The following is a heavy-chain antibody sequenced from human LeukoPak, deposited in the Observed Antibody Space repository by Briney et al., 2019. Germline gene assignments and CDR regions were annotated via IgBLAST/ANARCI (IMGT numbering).Heavy chain of an antibody. CDR1: AGSFSSYY. D-gene: IGHD3-3*01. Sequence: PSETLSLTCAVDAGSFSSYYWSWIRQPPGKGLEWIGEINHSGSTNYNPSLKSRVTISVDTSKNQFSLKLSSVTAADTAVYDCARAYYDFWSGYQFDYWGQGTLVTVSS. CDR3: ARAYYDFWSGYQFDY. V-gene: IGHV4-34*01. CDR2: INHSGST. J-gene: IGHJ4*02.